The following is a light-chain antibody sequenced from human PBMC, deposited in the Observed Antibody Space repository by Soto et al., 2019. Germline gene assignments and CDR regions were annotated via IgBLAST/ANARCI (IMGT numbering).Light chain of an antibody. CDR2: GAS. Sequence: EIVMTQSPATLSVSPGDRATLSCRASRSVYSNLAWNQQKPGQAPRLLIYGASTRATGVPARFSGSGSGTEFTLTISSLQSEDFAVYYCQQREHWPPITFGQGTRLEIK. V-gene: IGKV3-15*01. J-gene: IGKJ5*01. CDR3: QQREHWPPIT. CDR1: RSVYSN.